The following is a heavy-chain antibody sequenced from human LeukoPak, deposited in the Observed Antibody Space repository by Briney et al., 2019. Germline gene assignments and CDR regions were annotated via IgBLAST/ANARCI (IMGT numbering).Heavy chain of an antibody. V-gene: IGHV3-23*01. CDR1: GFTFSRYT. D-gene: IGHD5-18*01. CDR2: ISGSGGST. CDR3: ATRKPSLNSYGASNAFDI. Sequence: PGGSLRLSCAASGFTFSRYTMSWVRQAPGKGLEWVSAISGSGGSTYYADSVKGRFTISRDNSKNTLYLQMNSLRAEDTAVYYCATRKPSLNSYGASNAFDIWGQGTMVTVSS. J-gene: IGHJ3*02.